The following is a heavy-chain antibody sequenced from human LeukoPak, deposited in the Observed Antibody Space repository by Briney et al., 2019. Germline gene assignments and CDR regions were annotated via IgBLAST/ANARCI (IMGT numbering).Heavy chain of an antibody. D-gene: IGHD6-19*01. CDR1: GGSISSSSYY. CDR2: IYYSGST. J-gene: IGHJ5*02. Sequence: PSETLSLTCTVSGGSISSSSYYWGWIRQPPGKGLEWIGSIYYSGSTYYNPSLKSRVTISVDTSKNQFSLKLSSVTAADTAVYYCARLRQWLVRTWFDPWGQGTLSPSPQ. V-gene: IGHV4-39*01. CDR3: ARLRQWLVRTWFDP.